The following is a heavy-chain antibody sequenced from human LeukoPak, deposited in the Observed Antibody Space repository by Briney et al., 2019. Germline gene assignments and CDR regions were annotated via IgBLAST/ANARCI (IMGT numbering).Heavy chain of an antibody. CDR2: ISGSGGNT. V-gene: IGHV3-23*01. D-gene: IGHD3-22*01. CDR3: AKRLTSSYYYGLDV. CDR1: GFTFSSYG. J-gene: IGHJ6*02. Sequence: GGPLRLSCAASGFTFSSYGLSWVRQAPGKGLEWVSTISGSGGNTYYADSVKGRFTISRDNSKNTLYLQMHSLRAEDTAIYYCAKRLTSSYYYGLDVWGQGTTVTV.